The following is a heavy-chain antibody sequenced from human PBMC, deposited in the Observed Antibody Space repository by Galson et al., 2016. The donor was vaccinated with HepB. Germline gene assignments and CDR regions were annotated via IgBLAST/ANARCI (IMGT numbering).Heavy chain of an antibody. J-gene: IGHJ4*02. V-gene: IGHV3-23*01. D-gene: IGHD3-3*01. Sequence: SLRLSCAASGFTFSSYAMSWVRQAPGKGLEWVSAISASGGSTYYADSVKGRFTISRDNSKNTLYLQMNSLRAEDTAVYYCAKDGGYYDVWSSYYWGFDHWGQGTLVTVSS. CDR3: AKDGGYYDVWSSYYWGFDH. CDR1: GFTFSSYA. CDR2: ISASGGST.